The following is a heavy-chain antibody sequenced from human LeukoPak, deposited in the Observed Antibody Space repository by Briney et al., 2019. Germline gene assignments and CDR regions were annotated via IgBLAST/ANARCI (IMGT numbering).Heavy chain of an antibody. V-gene: IGHV3-30*18. Sequence: TGRSLRLSCAASGFTFSDHVMHWVRQAPDKGLEWVAMISYDGNNKYYADSVKGRFTISRDNSKNTLYLQMNSLRAEDTAVYYCAKDGLIVGATPWSSGIDYWGQGTLVTVSS. CDR3: AKDGLIVGATPWSSGIDY. J-gene: IGHJ4*02. CDR2: ISYDGNNK. D-gene: IGHD1-26*01. CDR1: GFTFSDHV.